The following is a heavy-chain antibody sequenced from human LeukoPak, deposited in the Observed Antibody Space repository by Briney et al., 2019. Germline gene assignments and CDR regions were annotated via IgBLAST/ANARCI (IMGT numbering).Heavy chain of an antibody. CDR1: GGTFSSYT. D-gene: IGHD1-1*01. CDR2: IIPILGIA. V-gene: IGHV1-69*04. Sequence: SVKVSCKASGGTFSSYTISWVRQAPGQGLEWMGRIIPILGIANYAQKFQGRVTITADKSTSTAYMELSSLRSEDTAVYYCAREVQLERCNYYYCMDVWGKGTTVTVSS. J-gene: IGHJ6*03. CDR3: AREVQLERCNYYYCMDV.